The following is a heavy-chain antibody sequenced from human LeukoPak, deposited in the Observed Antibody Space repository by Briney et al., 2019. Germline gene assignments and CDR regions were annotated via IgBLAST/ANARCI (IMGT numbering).Heavy chain of an antibody. V-gene: IGHV4-59*01. D-gene: IGHD6-13*01. CDR2: IYYSGST. CDR1: GGSISGYY. J-gene: IGHJ4*02. Sequence: SETLSLTCTVSGGSISGYYWTWIRQPPGKGLEWIGYIYYSGSTNYNPSLKSRVTISVDTTKNQFSLNLSSVTAADTAVYYCARGNIAATFWGQGTLVTVSS. CDR3: ARGNIAATF.